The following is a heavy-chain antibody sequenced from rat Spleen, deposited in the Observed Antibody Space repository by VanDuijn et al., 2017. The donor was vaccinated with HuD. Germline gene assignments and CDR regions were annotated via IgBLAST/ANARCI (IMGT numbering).Heavy chain of an antibody. CDR3: ARAYYDGTYYDH. CDR2: INSAGST. D-gene: IGHD1-12*02. Sequence: VQLKESGPGLVLPSQTLSLTCTVAGFSLTSYNVHWVRQPPGNKLEWMGYINSAGSTNYNPSLKSRISITRDTSKNQFFLQVNSVTTEDTATYYCARAYYDGTYYDHWGQGVMVTVSS. CDR1: GFSLTSYN. J-gene: IGHJ2*01. V-gene: IGHV3-3*01.